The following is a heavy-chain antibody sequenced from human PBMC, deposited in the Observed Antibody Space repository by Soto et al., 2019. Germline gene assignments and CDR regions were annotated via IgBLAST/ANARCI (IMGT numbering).Heavy chain of an antibody. Sequence: QPWGSLRLSCAASGFTFSSYSMNWVRQAPGKGLEWVSYISSSSSTIYYADSVKGRFTISRDNAKNSLYLQMNSLRDEDTAVYYFARADDSNLYGTEVSGQGTTVTFSS. CDR3: ARADDSNLYGTEV. D-gene: IGHD3-3*02. CDR2: ISSSSSTI. J-gene: IGHJ6*02. V-gene: IGHV3-48*02. CDR1: GFTFSSYS.